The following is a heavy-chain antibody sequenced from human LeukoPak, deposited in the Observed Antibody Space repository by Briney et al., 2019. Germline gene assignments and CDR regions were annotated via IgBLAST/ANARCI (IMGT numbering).Heavy chain of an antibody. D-gene: IGHD2-2*01. Sequence: GGSLRLSCAASGFTFSSYAMTWVRQAPGKGLQWVSSISSSSSYIYYADSVKGRFTISRDNAKNSLYLQMNSLRAEDTAVYYCARDYCSSTSCYVYYYGMDVWGQGTTVTVSS. CDR2: ISSSSSYI. CDR3: ARDYCSSTSCYVYYYGMDV. J-gene: IGHJ6*02. V-gene: IGHV3-21*01. CDR1: GFTFSSYA.